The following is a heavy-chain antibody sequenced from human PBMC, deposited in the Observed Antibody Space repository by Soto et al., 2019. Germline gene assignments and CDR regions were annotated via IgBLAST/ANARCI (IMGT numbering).Heavy chain of an antibody. V-gene: IGHV1-18*01. J-gene: IGHJ4*02. CDR2: ISAYNGNT. CDR3: ARDPSRFLEWLFAYDY. CDR1: GYTFTSYG. D-gene: IGHD3-3*01. Sequence: ASVKVSCKASGYTFTSYGISWVRQAPGQGLEWMGWISAYNGNTNYAQKLQGRVTMTTDTSTSTAYMELRSLRSDDTAVYYCARDPSRFLEWLFAYDYWGQGTLVTVS.